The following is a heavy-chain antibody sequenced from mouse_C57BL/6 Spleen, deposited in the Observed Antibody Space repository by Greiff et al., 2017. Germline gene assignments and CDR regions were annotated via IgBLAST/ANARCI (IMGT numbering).Heavy chain of an antibody. CDR3: ARVGSSPYYFDY. D-gene: IGHD1-1*01. CDR1: GYTFTSYW. V-gene: IGHV1-69*01. Sequence: QVQLQQPGAELVMPGASVKLSCKASGYTFTSYWMHWVKQRPGQGLEWIGEIDPSDSYTNYNQKFKGKSTLTVDKSSSTAYIQLSSLTSEDAAVYYCARVGSSPYYFDYWGQGTTLTVSS. CDR2: IDPSDSYT. J-gene: IGHJ2*01.